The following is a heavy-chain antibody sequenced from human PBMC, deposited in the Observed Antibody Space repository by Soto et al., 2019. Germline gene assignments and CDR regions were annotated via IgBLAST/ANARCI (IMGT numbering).Heavy chain of an antibody. Sequence: GGSLRLSCAASGFTFSSYAMHWVCQAPGKGLEWVANIKYDGSKKYYVDSVKGRFTISRDNAKNSLYLQMNSLRAEDTAVYYCAREGRLLGAFDIWGRGTMVTVSS. J-gene: IGHJ3*02. V-gene: IGHV3-7*01. CDR2: IKYDGSKK. D-gene: IGHD2-15*01. CDR1: GFTFSSYA. CDR3: AREGRLLGAFDI.